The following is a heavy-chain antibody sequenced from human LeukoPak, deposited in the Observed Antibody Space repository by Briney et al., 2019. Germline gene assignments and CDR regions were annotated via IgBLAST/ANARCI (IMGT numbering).Heavy chain of an antibody. CDR1: GFTFSSYG. Sequence: GGSLRLSCAASGFTFSSYGMNWVRQAPGKGLEWVSYISTSSVTIYYADSVRGRFTIPRDNAKNSLYLQMNSLRDEDTAVYYCARGQVDFDYWGQGTLVTVSS. CDR2: ISTSSVTI. V-gene: IGHV3-48*02. D-gene: IGHD2-15*01. J-gene: IGHJ4*02. CDR3: ARGQVDFDY.